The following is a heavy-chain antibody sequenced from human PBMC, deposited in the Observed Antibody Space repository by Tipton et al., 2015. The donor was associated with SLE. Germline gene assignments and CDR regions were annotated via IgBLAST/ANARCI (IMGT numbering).Heavy chain of an antibody. CDR2: IYYSGST. CDR3: ARAGEYYDSSGYPNY. Sequence: TLSLTCTVSGGSISSYYWSWIRQPPGKGLEWIGYIYYSGSTNYNPSLKSRVTISVDTSKNQFSLKLSSVTAADTAVYYCARAGEYYDSSGYPNYWGQVTLVTVSS. J-gene: IGHJ4*02. D-gene: IGHD3-22*01. V-gene: IGHV4-59*01. CDR1: GGSISSYY.